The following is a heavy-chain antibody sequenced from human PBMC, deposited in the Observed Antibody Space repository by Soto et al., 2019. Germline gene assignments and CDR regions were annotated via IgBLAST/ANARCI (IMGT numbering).Heavy chain of an antibody. Sequence: ASVKASCKASGYNFMPYGVNWVRQAPGQGLEWMGWISPWKGNTNYAQSFQGRVTMTTDTSTSTAYMELRSLTSDDTAVYYCARDLDPSGSHYTDYWVPGTLVTVSS. CDR1: GYNFMPYG. CDR3: ARDLDPSGSHYTDY. V-gene: IGHV1-18*04. D-gene: IGHD3-10*01. CDR2: ISPWKGNT. J-gene: IGHJ4*02.